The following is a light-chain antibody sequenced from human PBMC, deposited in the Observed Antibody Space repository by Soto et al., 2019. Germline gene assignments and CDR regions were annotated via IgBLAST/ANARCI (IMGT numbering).Light chain of an antibody. CDR2: EVS. V-gene: IGKV2D-29*01. CDR1: QTLLRSDGKTS. Sequence: DIVMTQTPLSLSVTPGQPASISCKSSQTLLRSDGKTSLYWYLQKPVPPPQLLISEVSTRFSGVTDKFSGCGPGTDFTLNISRVEAEDVGVYYGEESIWLPYTFGHGTKLEIK. J-gene: IGKJ2*01. CDR3: EESIWLPYT.